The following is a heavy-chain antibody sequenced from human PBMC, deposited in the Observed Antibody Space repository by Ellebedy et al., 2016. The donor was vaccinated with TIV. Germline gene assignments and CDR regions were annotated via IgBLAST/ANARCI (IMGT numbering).Heavy chain of an antibody. Sequence: MPSETLSLTCSVSGGSISSYYWSWIRQPPGKGLEWIGYIYYSGSTNYNPSLQSRVTISADTSKNQFSLKLTSVTAADTAVYYCARVVWQLPVSYAFDIWGQGTMVTVSS. CDR2: IYYSGST. J-gene: IGHJ3*02. D-gene: IGHD2-15*01. CDR1: GGSISSYY. V-gene: IGHV4-59*01. CDR3: ARVVWQLPVSYAFDI.